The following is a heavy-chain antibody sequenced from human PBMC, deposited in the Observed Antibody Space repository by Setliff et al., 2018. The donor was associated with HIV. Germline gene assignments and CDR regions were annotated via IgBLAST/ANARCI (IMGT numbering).Heavy chain of an antibody. CDR2: LTPHSGDT. D-gene: IGHD3-10*01. CDR1: GYSFTKYV. J-gene: IGHJ5*02. CDR3: ARGWGLWFGQLSILPLDP. Sequence: ASVKVSCKASGYSFTKYVMHWVRQAPGQGLEWMGRLTPHSGDTISADRFQGRLVMTTNTSTTTAFMELSSLRSDDTALYFCARGWGLWFGQLSILPLDPWGQGTLVTVSS. V-gene: IGHV1-8*01.